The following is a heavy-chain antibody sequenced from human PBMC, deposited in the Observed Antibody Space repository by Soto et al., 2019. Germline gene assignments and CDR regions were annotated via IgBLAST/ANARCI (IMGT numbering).Heavy chain of an antibody. CDR2: ITSSSTYI. Sequence: GSLRLSCAASGFTFSGYSMNWVRQAPGKGLEWVSSITSSSTYIYYADSVEGRFTISRDNAKNSLYLQMNSLRAEDTAVYYCARDQPSIAYYFDSWGQGT. V-gene: IGHV3-21*01. J-gene: IGHJ4*02. CDR3: ARDQPSIAYYFDS. CDR1: GFTFSGYS. D-gene: IGHD3-3*02.